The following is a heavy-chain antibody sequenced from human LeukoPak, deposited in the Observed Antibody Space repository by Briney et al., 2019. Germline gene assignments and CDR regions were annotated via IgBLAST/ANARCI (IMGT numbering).Heavy chain of an antibody. J-gene: IGHJ4*02. D-gene: IGHD3-22*01. CDR2: IYHSGST. V-gene: IGHV4-4*02. CDR1: GGSISSSNW. CDR3: ARGRTTYYYDSSGYYYANYFDY. Sequence: SETLSLTCAVSGGSISSSNWWSWVRQPPGKGLEWIGEIYHSGSTNYNPSLKSRVTISVDKSKNQFSLKLSSVTAADTAVYYCARGRTTYYYDSSGYYYANYFDYWGQGTLVTVSS.